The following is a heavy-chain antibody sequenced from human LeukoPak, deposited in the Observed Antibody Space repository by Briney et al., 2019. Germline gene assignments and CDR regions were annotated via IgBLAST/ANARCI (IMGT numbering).Heavy chain of an antibody. D-gene: IGHD6-13*01. J-gene: IGHJ4*02. CDR1: GFTFSSYG. CDR3: AKDARYSSSWFEVLPLFDY. Sequence: PGGSLRLSCAASGFTFSSYGMHWVRQAPGKGLEWVAVISYDGSNKYYADSVKGRFTISRDNSKNTLYLQMNSLRAEDTAVYYCAKDARYSSSWFEVLPLFDYWGQGTLVTVSS. V-gene: IGHV3-30*18. CDR2: ISYDGSNK.